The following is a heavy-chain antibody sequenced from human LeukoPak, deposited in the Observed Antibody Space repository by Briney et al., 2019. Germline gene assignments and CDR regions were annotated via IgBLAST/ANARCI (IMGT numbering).Heavy chain of an antibody. D-gene: IGHD3-10*01. J-gene: IGHJ6*03. CDR3: ATTPRGYHYYMDV. Sequence: PSETLSLTCTVSGGSISSSSYYWGWIRQPPGKGLEWIGSIYYSGSTYYNPSLESRDTISVDTSKSQFSLKLSSVTAADTAVYYCATTPRGYHYYMDVWGKGTTVTVSS. V-gene: IGHV4-39*07. CDR2: IYYSGST. CDR1: GGSISSSSYY.